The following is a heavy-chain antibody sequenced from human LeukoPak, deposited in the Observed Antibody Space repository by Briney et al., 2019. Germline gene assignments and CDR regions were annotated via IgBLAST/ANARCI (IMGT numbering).Heavy chain of an antibody. Sequence: GGSLRLSCAASGFTFSSYSMNWVRQAPGKGLEWVSYISSSSSTIYYADSVKGRFTISRDNAKDSLYLQMKSLRAEDTAVYYCARDQEQWLVRAGFDIWGQGTMVTVSS. D-gene: IGHD6-19*01. CDR3: ARDQEQWLVRAGFDI. CDR2: ISSSSSTI. V-gene: IGHV3-48*04. J-gene: IGHJ3*02. CDR1: GFTFSSYS.